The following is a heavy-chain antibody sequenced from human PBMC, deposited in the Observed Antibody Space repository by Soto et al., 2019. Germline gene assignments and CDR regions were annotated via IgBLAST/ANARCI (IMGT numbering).Heavy chain of an antibody. CDR3: TKGGTVPFDY. CDR1: GITFSRYA. Sequence: QVQFMQSGGGVVQPGKSLRLSCATSGITFSRYAMHWVRQAPGRRPEWVAVVFFDGNYKNYGDSGKGRFTVTRDNSKNTTYLQMNGLRPEDSSVYYCTKGGTVPFDYWGQGSLVTVSS. J-gene: IGHJ4*02. CDR2: VFFDGNYK. D-gene: IGHD3-16*01. V-gene: IGHV3-30*18.